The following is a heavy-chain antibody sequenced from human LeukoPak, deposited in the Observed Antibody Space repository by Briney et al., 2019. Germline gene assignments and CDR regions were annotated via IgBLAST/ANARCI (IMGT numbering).Heavy chain of an antibody. D-gene: IGHD4/OR15-4a*01. CDR1: GGSFSGYY. V-gene: IGHV4-34*01. Sequence: PSETLSLTCAVYGGSFSGYYWSWIRQPPGKGLEWIGEINHSGSTNYNPSLKSRVTISVDTSKNQFSLKLSSVTAADTAVYYCARDAEEVGAERGLDYWGQGTLVTVS. J-gene: IGHJ4*02. CDR3: ARDAEEVGAERGLDY. CDR2: INHSGST.